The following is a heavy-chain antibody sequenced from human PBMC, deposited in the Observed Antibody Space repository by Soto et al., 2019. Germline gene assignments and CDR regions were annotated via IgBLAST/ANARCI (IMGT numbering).Heavy chain of an antibody. Sequence: ASVKVSCKASGGTFSSYAISWVRQAPGQGLEWMGGIIPIFGTANYAQKFQGRVTITADESTSTAYMELSSLRSEDTAVYYCARAHLLRFLEWSYGMDVWGQGTTVTVSS. D-gene: IGHD3-3*01. V-gene: IGHV1-69*13. CDR2: IIPIFGTA. CDR3: ARAHLLRFLEWSYGMDV. J-gene: IGHJ6*02. CDR1: GGTFSSYA.